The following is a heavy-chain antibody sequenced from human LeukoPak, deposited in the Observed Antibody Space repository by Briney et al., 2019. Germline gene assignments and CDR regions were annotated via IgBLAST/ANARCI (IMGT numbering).Heavy chain of an antibody. CDR1: GFTFSSYA. CDR2: ISYDGSNK. D-gene: IGHD6-19*01. Sequence: GGSLRLSCAASGFTFSSYAMHWVRQAPGKGLEWVAVISYDGSNKYYADSVKGRFTISRDNSKNTLYLQMSSLRAEDTAVYYCARDRGIAVAGTGLPYWGQGTLVTVSS. CDR3: ARDRGIAVAGTGLPY. V-gene: IGHV3-30-3*01. J-gene: IGHJ4*02.